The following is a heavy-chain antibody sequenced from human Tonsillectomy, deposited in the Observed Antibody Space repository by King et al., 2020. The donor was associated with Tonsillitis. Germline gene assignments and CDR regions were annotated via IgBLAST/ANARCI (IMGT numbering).Heavy chain of an antibody. CDR2: MNPNSGNT. V-gene: IGHV1-8*02. CDR1: GYTFISYD. Sequence: QLVQSGAEVKKPGASVKVSCKASGYTFISYDINWVRQATGQGLEWMGWMNPNSGNTGYVQKFQGRVTMTRNTSISTAYMELSSLSSEDTAVYYCARVAYYYDGSGYYKPDDAFDIWGQGTMVTVSS. J-gene: IGHJ3*02. D-gene: IGHD3-22*01. CDR3: ARVAYYYDGSGYYKPDDAFDI.